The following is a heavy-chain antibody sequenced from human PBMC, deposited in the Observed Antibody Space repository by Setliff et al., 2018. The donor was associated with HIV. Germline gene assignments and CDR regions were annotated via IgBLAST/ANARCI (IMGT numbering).Heavy chain of an antibody. CDR2: IYYSGST. CDR3: ARDSDIAAAGPSDY. D-gene: IGHD6-13*01. Sequence: SETLSLTCTVSGGSISSHYWSWIRQPPGKGLEWIGSIYYSGSTNYNPSLKSRVTISVDTSKNQFSLKLSSVTAADTAVYYCARDSDIAAAGPSDYWGQGTLVTVSS. J-gene: IGHJ4*02. V-gene: IGHV4-59*11. CDR1: GGSISSHY.